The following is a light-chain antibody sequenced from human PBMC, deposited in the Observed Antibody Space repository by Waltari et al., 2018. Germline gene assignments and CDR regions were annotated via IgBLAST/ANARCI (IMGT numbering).Light chain of an antibody. CDR2: DAS. CDR3: QHYVNLPVT. CDR1: QSVGKS. V-gene: IGKV3-20*01. Sequence: EIVLTQSPGTLSLSPGERATLSCRASQSVGKSLAWYQQRPGQAPRLLIYDASTRATGTPGRFSGSRFGTDFSLAISSLEPEDFAVYFCQHYVNLPVTFGQGTKVEI. J-gene: IGKJ1*01.